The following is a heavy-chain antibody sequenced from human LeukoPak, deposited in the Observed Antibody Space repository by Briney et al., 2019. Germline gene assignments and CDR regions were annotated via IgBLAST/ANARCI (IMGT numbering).Heavy chain of an antibody. CDR2: ISAYNGNT. J-gene: IGHJ4*02. D-gene: IGHD3-22*01. CDR3: AIAPNYYDSSGYKIDY. Sequence: GASVKVSCKASGYTFTSYGISWVRQAPGQGLEWMGWISAYNGNTNYAQKLQGRVTMTTDTSTSTAHMELRSLRSDDTAVYYCAIAPNYYDSSGYKIDYWGQGTLVTVSS. V-gene: IGHV1-18*01. CDR1: GYTFTSYG.